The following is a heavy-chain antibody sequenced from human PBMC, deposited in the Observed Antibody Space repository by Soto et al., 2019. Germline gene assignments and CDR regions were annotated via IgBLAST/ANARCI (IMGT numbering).Heavy chain of an antibody. V-gene: IGHV4-34*01. CDR1: GGSFSGYY. D-gene: IGHD3-22*01. CDR2: INHSGST. Sequence: SETLSLTCAVYGGSFSGYYWSWIRQPPGKGLEWIGEINHSGSTNYNPSLKSRVTISVDTSKNQFSLKLSSVTAADTAVYYCARGVGYRYYYDSSGSHDHDYWGQGTLVTGPS. CDR3: ARGVGYRYYYDSSGSHDHDY. J-gene: IGHJ4*02.